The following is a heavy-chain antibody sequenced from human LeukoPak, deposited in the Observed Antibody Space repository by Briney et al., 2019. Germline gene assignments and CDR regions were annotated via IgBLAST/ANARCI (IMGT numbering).Heavy chain of an antibody. CDR3: ARRVVASRRMDL. D-gene: IGHD2/OR15-2a*01. CDR1: GGSISSFY. CDR2: IYYSGIT. V-gene: IGHV4-59*08. Sequence: SETLSLTCTVSGGSISSFYWSWIRQPPGKGLEWIGYIYYSGITYYNPSLKSRVLISVDTSKNQFSLTLSSVTAADTAVYFCARRVVASRRMDLWGQETLVTVFS. J-gene: IGHJ5*02.